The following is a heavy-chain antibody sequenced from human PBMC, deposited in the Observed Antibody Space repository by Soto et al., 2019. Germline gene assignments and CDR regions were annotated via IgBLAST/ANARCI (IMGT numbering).Heavy chain of an antibody. CDR2: ISGSGGGT. CDR3: TRLPWADYGGIFDP. J-gene: IGHJ5*02. V-gene: IGHV3-23*01. D-gene: IGHD4-17*01. Sequence: GGSLRLSCAASGFTFNIYAMSWVRQAPGKGLEWVSAISGSGGGTYYADSVEGRFTISRDNSNNTLYLQMSSLRAEDTAVYYCTRLPWADYGGIFDPWGQGTLVTVSS. CDR1: GFTFNIYA.